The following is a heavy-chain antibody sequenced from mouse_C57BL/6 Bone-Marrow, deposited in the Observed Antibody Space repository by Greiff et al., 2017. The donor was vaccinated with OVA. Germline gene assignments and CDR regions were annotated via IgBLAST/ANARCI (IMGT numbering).Heavy chain of an antibody. CDR3: TTELGWFAY. J-gene: IGHJ3*01. D-gene: IGHD4-1*01. Sequence: TASGFNIKDDYMHWVKQRPEQGLEWIGWIDPENGDTEYASKFQGKATITADTSSNTAYLQLSSLTSEDTAVYYCTTELGWFAYWGQGTLVTVSA. CDR2: IDPENGDT. V-gene: IGHV14-4*01. CDR1: GFNIKDDY.